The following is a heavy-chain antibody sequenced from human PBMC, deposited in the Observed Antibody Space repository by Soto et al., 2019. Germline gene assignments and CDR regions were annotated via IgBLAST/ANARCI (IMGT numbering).Heavy chain of an antibody. J-gene: IGHJ6*02. V-gene: IGHV2-5*02. CDR3: AHYGSGSYPYYYGMDV. D-gene: IGHD3-10*01. CDR2: IYWDDDK. Sequence: QITLKESGPTLVKPTQTLTLTCTFSGFSLSTSGVGVGWIRQPPGKALEWLALIYWDDDKRYSPSLKSRLTITQDTSKNQVVLTMTNMDPVDTATYYCAHYGSGSYPYYYGMDVWGQGTTVTVSS. CDR1: GFSLSTSGVG.